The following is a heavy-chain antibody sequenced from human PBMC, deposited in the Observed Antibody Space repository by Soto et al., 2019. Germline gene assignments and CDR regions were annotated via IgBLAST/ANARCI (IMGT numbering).Heavy chain of an antibody. CDR3: TTDMVVAATPEYFDY. Sequence: GGSLRLSCAASGFTFSNAWMNWVRQAPGKGLEWVGRIKSKTDGGTTDYAAPVKGRFTISRDDSKNTLYLQMNSLKTEDTAVYYCTTDMVVAATPEYFDYWGQGTLVTVSS. J-gene: IGHJ4*02. D-gene: IGHD2-15*01. V-gene: IGHV3-15*07. CDR2: IKSKTDGGTT. CDR1: GFTFSNAW.